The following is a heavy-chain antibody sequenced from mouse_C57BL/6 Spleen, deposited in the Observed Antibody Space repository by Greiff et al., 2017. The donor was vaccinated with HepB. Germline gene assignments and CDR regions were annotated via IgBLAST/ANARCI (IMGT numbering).Heavy chain of an antibody. CDR2: IYPGDGDT. CDR1: GYAFSSSW. CDR3: AGDGYGSISWFAY. J-gene: IGHJ3*01. V-gene: IGHV1-82*01. D-gene: IGHD1-1*01. Sequence: QVQLQQSGPELVKPGASVKISCKASGYAFSSSWMNWVKQRPGKGLEWIGRIYPGDGDTNYNGKFKGKATLTADKSSSTAYMQLSSLTSEDSAVYYCAGDGYGSISWFAYWGQGTLVTVSA.